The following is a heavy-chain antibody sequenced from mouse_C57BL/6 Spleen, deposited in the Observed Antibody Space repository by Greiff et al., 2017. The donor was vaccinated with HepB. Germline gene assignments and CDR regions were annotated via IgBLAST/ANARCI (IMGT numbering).Heavy chain of an antibody. D-gene: IGHD2-2*01. V-gene: IGHV6-6*01. Sequence: EVQRVESGGGLVQPGGSMKLSCAASGFTFSDAWMDWVRQSPEKGLEWVAEIRNKANNHATYYAESVKGRFTISRDDSKSSVYLQMNSFRAEDTGIYYCTYGYDAWFAYWGQGTLVTVSA. J-gene: IGHJ3*01. CDR3: TYGYDAWFAY. CDR2: IRNKANNHAT. CDR1: GFTFSDAW.